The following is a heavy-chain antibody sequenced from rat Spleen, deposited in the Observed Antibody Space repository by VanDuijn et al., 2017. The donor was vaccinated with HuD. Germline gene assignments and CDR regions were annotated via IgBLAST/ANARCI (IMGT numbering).Heavy chain of an antibody. CDR2: ISYDGSST. CDR1: GFTFSNYD. Sequence: EVQLVESGGGLVQPGRSMKLSCAASGFTFSNYDMAWVRQAPTKGLEWVASISYDGSSTYYRDSVKGRFTISRDNAKSTLYLQMDSLRSEDTATYYCTTNFAYWGQGTLVTVSS. V-gene: IGHV5-20*01. CDR3: TTNFAY. J-gene: IGHJ3*01.